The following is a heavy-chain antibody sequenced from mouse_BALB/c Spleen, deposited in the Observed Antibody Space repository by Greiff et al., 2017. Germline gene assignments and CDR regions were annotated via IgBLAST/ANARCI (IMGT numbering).Heavy chain of an antibody. J-gene: IGHJ2*01. CDR3: ARRGYGNYEGDY. V-gene: IGHV14-3*02. Sequence: QLQQSGAELVKPGASVKLSCTASGFNIKDTYMHWVKQRPEQGLEWIGRIDPANGNTKYDPKFQGKATITADTSSNTAYLQLSSLTSEDTAVYYCARRGYGNYEGDYWGQGTTLTVSS. D-gene: IGHD2-1*01. CDR1: GFNIKDTY. CDR2: IDPANGNT.